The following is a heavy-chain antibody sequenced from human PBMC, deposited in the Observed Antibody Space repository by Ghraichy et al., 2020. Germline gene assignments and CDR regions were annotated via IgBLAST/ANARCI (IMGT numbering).Heavy chain of an antibody. V-gene: IGHV3-23*01. CDR1: GFTFSSYA. CDR3: AKLMGSDYGSSFDI. CDR2: ISGSGGST. D-gene: IGHD3-10*01. Sequence: GGSLLSCAASGFTFSSYAMSWVRQAPGKGLEWVSVISGSGGSTYYADSVKGRFTISRDNSKNTLYLQMNSLRAEETAVYYCAKLMGSDYGSSFDIWGQGTKVTVSS. J-gene: IGHJ3*02.